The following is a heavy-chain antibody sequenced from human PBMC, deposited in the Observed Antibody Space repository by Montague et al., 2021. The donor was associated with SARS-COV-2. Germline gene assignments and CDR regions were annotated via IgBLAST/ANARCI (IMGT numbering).Heavy chain of an antibody. CDR3: VYRDYYYYYGMDV. J-gene: IGHJ6*02. V-gene: IGHV4-4*02. CDR1: GGSISSSNW. Sequence: SETRSLTCAVSGGSISSSNWWSWVRQPPGKGLEWIGEIYHSGSTNYNPSLKSRVTISVDKSKNQFSLKLSSVTAADTAVYYCVYRDYYYYYGMDVWGQGTTVTVSS. CDR2: IYHSGST. D-gene: IGHD5-12*01.